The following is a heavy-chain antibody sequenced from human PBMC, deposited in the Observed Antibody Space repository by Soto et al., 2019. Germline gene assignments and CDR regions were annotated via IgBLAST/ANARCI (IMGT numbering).Heavy chain of an antibody. CDR3: ARKDIVTTNWFDP. CDR1: GETFIGYY. CDR2: INNGGST. Sequence: SETLSPTCAVYGETFIGYYWTWIRQSPGKGLEWIGEINNGGSTNYNPSLKSRVTISIETSKNQFSLKLTSVTAADTSVYYGARKDIVTTNWFDPWGQGAMVTVSS. V-gene: IGHV4-34*01. D-gene: IGHD5-12*01. J-gene: IGHJ5*02.